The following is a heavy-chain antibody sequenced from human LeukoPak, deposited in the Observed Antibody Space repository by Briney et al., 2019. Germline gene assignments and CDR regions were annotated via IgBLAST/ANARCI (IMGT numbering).Heavy chain of an antibody. D-gene: IGHD6-13*01. V-gene: IGHV1-69*13. CDR3: ARSGIAAAGYFDY. Sequence: SVKVSCKASGGTLSSYAISWVRQAPGQGLEWMGGIIPIFGTANYAQKFQGRVTITADESTSTAYMELSSLRSEDTAVYYCARSGIAAAGYFDYWGQGTLVTVSS. J-gene: IGHJ4*02. CDR1: GGTLSSYA. CDR2: IIPIFGTA.